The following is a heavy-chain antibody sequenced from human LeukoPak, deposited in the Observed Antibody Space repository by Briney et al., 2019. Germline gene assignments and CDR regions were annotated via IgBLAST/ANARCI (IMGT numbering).Heavy chain of an antibody. CDR2: ISSSSSYI. Sequence: GGSLRLSCAASGFTFSSYSMNWVRQAPGKGLEWVSSISSSSSYIYYADSVKGRFTISRDNAKNSLYLQMNSLRAEDTAVYYCARGDIDYVWGVWGQGTLVTVFS. V-gene: IGHV3-21*01. CDR3: ARGDIDYVWGV. D-gene: IGHD3-16*01. J-gene: IGHJ4*02. CDR1: GFTFSSYS.